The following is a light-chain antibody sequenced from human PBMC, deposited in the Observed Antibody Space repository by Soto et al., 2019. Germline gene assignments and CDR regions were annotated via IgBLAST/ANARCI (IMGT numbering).Light chain of an antibody. Sequence: QSALTQPPSVSGSPGQSVTISCTGTSSDVGSYSRVSWYQQPPGTAPKLMIYEVSNRPSGVPDRFSGSKSGNTASLTISGLQDEDDAYYYCSSYTSSNTYVFGTGTKVTVL. CDR3: SSYTSSNTYV. CDR1: SSDVGSYSR. J-gene: IGLJ1*01. V-gene: IGLV2-18*02. CDR2: EVS.